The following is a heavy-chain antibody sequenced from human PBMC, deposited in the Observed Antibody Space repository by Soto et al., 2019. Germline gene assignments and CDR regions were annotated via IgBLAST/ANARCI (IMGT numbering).Heavy chain of an antibody. Sequence: EVQLLESGGGLVQPGGSLRLSCVASGFSFSGYAMSWVRQAPGKVLVWVSSITGTGVSIYYAASVRGRFTSSRDNSKKPLYLQMSSLRAEDAARYYCAEDSIPYSSAYDLDHWGRGALVTVSS. CDR2: ITGTGVSI. CDR3: AEDSIPYSSAYDLDH. V-gene: IGHV3-23*01. CDR1: GFSFSGYA. J-gene: IGHJ4*02. D-gene: IGHD6-6*01.